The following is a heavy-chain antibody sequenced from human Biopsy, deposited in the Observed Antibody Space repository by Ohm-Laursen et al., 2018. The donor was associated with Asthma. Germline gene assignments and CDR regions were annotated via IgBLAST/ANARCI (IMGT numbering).Heavy chain of an antibody. V-gene: IGHV4-39*01. J-gene: IGHJ4*02. CDR1: GGSMSNSSYY. Sequence: GTLSLTCTVSGGSMSNSSYYWGWIRQPPGKGLEWVGRVPYTGSPYHNPSLKSRVTISLVTANTHFSMKLCSVTAADTAVYYCARHWDWGSFIDYWGQGTPVTVSS. CDR3: ARHWDWGSFIDY. CDR2: VPYTGSP. D-gene: IGHD7-27*01.